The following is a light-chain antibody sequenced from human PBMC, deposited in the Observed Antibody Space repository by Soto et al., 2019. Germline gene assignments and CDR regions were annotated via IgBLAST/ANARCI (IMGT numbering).Light chain of an antibody. V-gene: IGKV3-15*01. CDR2: AAS. Sequence: IGVTKSAAPLSLSPGERATLSCRASQSISTFLDWYQQKPGQAPRLLIYAASTRATGIPARFSGSGSGTDFTLTISSLQPEDFAVYYCQQNGSSPRTFGQGTKVDIK. CDR3: QQNGSSPRT. CDR1: QSISTF. J-gene: IGKJ1*01.